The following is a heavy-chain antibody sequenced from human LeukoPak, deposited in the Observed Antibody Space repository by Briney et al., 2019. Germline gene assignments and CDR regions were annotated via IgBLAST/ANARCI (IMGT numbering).Heavy chain of an antibody. CDR3: ARAHLGSGQFDY. D-gene: IGHD3-3*01. Sequence: GGSLRLSCAASGFTFSSYAMHWVRQAPGKGLEWVAVISYDGSNKYYADSVKGRFTISRDNSKNTPYLQMNSLRAEDTAVYYCARAHLGSGQFDYWGQGTLVTVSS. J-gene: IGHJ4*02. CDR2: ISYDGSNK. CDR1: GFTFSSYA. V-gene: IGHV3-30*04.